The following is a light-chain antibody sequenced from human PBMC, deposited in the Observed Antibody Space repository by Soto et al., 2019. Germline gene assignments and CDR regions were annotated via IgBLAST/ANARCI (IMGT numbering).Light chain of an antibody. CDR1: QSVRSD. CDR3: QQYNNWPLT. J-gene: IGKJ4*01. CDR2: DAS. Sequence: EIVLTQSPATLSVSPGDRATLSCRASQSVRSDLAWLQQKPGQPPRLLIYDASTRATGIPARFSGSVSGTEFTLTISSLQSEDFAIYYCQQYNNWPLTFGGGTKVEIK. V-gene: IGKV3-15*01.